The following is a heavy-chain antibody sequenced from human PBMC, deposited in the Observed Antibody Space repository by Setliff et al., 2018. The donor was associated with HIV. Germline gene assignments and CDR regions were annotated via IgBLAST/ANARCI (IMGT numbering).Heavy chain of an antibody. V-gene: IGHV1-18*01. Sequence: GASVKVSCKASGYTFNSYGISWVRQAPGQGLEWMGWISTYNGNTNYAQKLQGRVTMTTDTSTSTAYMELRSLRSDDTAVYFCATVNTVGYNYYGMDVWGQGTTVTVSS. CDR3: ATVNTVGYNYYGMDV. J-gene: IGHJ6*02. CDR1: GYTFNSYG. CDR2: ISTYNGNT. D-gene: IGHD5-18*01.